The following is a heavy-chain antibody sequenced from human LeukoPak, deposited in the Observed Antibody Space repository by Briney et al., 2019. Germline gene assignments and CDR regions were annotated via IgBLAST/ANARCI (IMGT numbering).Heavy chain of an antibody. CDR3: ARGHAYYDFWSGLLYDNWFDP. CDR2: TFYRSKWYI. V-gene: IGHV6-1*01. Sequence: SQTLSLTCAISGDSVSSTGAGWNWVRQSPSRGLEWLGRTFYRSKWYIDYAVSVESRITINPDTSKNQFSLKLSSVTAADTAVYYCARGHAYYDFWSGLLYDNWFDPWGQGTLVTVSS. D-gene: IGHD3-3*01. CDR1: GDSVSSTGAG. J-gene: IGHJ5*02.